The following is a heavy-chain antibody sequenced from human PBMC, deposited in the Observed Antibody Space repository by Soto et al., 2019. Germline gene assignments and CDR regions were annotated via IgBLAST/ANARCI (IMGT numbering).Heavy chain of an antibody. CDR1: GASISSNNYY. J-gene: IGHJ6*02. CDR3: ARRNYGYYYGMDA. Sequence: PSETLSLTCTVSGASISSNNYYWGWIRQPPGKGLEWIGSMSYSGNTHYNSSLTSRVTISVDTSKNQFSLKLTSVTAADTAVYYCARRNYGYYYGMDAWGQGTTVTVSS. V-gene: IGHV4-39*01. D-gene: IGHD3-10*01. CDR2: MSYSGNT.